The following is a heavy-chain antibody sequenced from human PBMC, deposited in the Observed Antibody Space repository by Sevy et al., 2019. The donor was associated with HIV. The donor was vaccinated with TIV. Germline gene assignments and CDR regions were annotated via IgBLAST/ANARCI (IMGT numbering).Heavy chain of an antibody. V-gene: IGHV3-23*01. Sequence: GGSLRLSCAASGFTFSSYVMSWVRQAPGKGLEWVSTISGSGGNTYYADSVKGRFTISRDNSKNTVYLQMNTLRAEDTAVYYCAKEAAMGYVWGQGTTVTVSS. J-gene: IGHJ6*02. CDR3: AKEAAMGYV. CDR1: GFTFSSYV. D-gene: IGHD5-18*01. CDR2: ISGSGGNT.